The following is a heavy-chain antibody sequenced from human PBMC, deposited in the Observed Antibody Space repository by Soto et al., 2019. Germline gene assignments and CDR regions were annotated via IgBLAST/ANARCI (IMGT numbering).Heavy chain of an antibody. V-gene: IGHV1-18*01. CDR1: GYTFTSYG. J-gene: IGHJ6*03. CDR2: ISAYNGNT. D-gene: IGHD3-10*01. CDR3: ARDSLAFGDFYYYYYYMDV. Sequence: GASVKVSCKASGYTFTSYGSSWVRQAPGQGLEWMGWISAYNGNTNYAQKLQGRVTMTTDTSTSTAYMELRSLRSDDTAVYYCARDSLAFGDFYYYYYYMDVSGKGTTVTVSS.